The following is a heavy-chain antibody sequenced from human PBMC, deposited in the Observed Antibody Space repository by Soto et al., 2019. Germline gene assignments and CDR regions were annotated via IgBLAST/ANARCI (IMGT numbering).Heavy chain of an antibody. D-gene: IGHD3-22*01. J-gene: IGHJ1*01. CDR3: ERGTYYYDSSGYYKTRAEYLRH. Sequence: SVKVSCKASGGTLSSYDISWGREAPVQGLEWMGGIIPIFGTANYSQKFQGRVTITADESTSTAYMELSSLRSGDTAVYYCERGTYYYDSSGYYKTRAEYLRHWGQGTLVTVSS. CDR2: IIPIFGTA. CDR1: GGTLSSYD. V-gene: IGHV1-69*01.